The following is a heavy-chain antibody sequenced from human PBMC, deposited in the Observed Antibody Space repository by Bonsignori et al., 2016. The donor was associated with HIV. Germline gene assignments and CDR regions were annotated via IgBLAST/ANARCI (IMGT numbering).Heavy chain of an antibody. CDR3: ARGQRYCTNGVCRRFDY. D-gene: IGHD2-8*01. CDR2: INHSGST. J-gene: IGHJ4*02. CDR1: GGSFSGYY. Sequence: GSLRLSCAVYGGSFSGYYWSWIRQPPGKGLEWIGEINHSGSTNYDPSLKSRVTISVDTSKNQFSLKLSSVTAADTAVYYCARGQRYCTNGVCRRFDYWGQGTLVTVSS. V-gene: IGHV4-34*01.